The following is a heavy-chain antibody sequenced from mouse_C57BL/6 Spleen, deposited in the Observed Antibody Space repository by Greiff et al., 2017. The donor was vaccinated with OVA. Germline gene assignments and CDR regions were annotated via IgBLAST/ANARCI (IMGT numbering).Heavy chain of an antibody. CDR3: ASPGPTVVATGNWYFDV. V-gene: IGHV5-17*01. CDR1: GFTFSDYG. CDR2: ISSGSSTI. D-gene: IGHD1-1*01. Sequence: EVMLVESGGGLVKPGGSLQLSCAASGFTFSDYGMHWVRQAPEKGLEWVAYISSGSSTIYYADTVKGRFTISRDNAKNTLFLQMTSLRSEDTAMYYCASPGPTVVATGNWYFDVWGTGTTVTVSS. J-gene: IGHJ1*03.